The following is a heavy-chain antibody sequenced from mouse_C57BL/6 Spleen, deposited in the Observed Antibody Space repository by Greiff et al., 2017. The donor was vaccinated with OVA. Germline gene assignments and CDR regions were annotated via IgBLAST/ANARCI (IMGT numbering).Heavy chain of an antibody. Sequence: QFQLQQSGAELARPGASVKLSCKASGYTFTSYGISWVKQRTGQGLEWIGEIYPRSGNTYYNEKFKGKATLTADKSSSTAYMELRSLTSEDSAVYFCARTDYYDYDKGYWYFDVWGTGTTVTVSS. CDR2: IYPRSGNT. J-gene: IGHJ1*03. CDR3: ARTDYYDYDKGYWYFDV. V-gene: IGHV1-81*01. CDR1: GYTFTSYG. D-gene: IGHD2-4*01.